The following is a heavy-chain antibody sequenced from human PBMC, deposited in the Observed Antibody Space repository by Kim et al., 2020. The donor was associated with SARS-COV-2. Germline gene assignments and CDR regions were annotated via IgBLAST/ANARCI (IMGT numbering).Heavy chain of an antibody. CDR3: ARALGYSSGHDFDY. Sequence: AHSVKGRFTISRDNAKNSLYLQMNSLRAEDTAVYYCARALGYSSGHDFDYWGQGTLVTVSS. D-gene: IGHD6-19*01. V-gene: IGHV3-11*05. J-gene: IGHJ4*02.